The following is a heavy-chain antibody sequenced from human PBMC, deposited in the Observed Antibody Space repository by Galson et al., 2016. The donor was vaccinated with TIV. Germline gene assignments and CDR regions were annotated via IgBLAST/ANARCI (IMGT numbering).Heavy chain of an antibody. CDR2: ISYDGSNK. CDR3: AKEVQRRLHY. CDR1: GFPFRSYS. J-gene: IGHJ4*02. V-gene: IGHV3-30-3*01. D-gene: IGHD1-1*01. Sequence: SLRLSCAASGFPFRSYSMHWVRQAPGKGLEWVAVISYDGSNKYYADSVKGRFTISRDNSKNTLYLQMNSLRAEDTGVYYCAKEVQRRLHYWGQGTLVTVSS.